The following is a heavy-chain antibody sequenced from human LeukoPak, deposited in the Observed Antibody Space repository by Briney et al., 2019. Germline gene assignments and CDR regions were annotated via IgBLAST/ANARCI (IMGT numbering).Heavy chain of an antibody. CDR1: GFTFDDYA. CDR2: ITWNSGTI. D-gene: IGHD6-19*01. V-gene: IGHV3-9*01. J-gene: IGHJ4*02. CDR3: AKDKGQYSSGWYAVDH. Sequence: PGRSLRLSCAASGFTFDDYAMHWVRQAPGKGLEWVSGITWNSGTIGYADSVKGRFTISRDNAKNSLYLQMNSLRAEDTALYYCAKDKGQYSSGWYAVDHWGQGTLVTDSS.